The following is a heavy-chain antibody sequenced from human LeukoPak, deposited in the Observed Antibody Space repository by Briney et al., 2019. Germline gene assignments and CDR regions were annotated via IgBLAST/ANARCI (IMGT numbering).Heavy chain of an antibody. CDR2: IYYSGRT. V-gene: IGHV4-59*01. Sequence: SETLSLTCTVSGGSISSYYWSWIRQPPGKGLEWIGYIYYSGRTAYNPSLKSRVTISVDTSKNQFSLKMTSVTAADTAVYYCARDRSGRRYLDYWGQGTLVTVSS. CDR1: GGSISSYY. CDR3: ARDRSGRRYLDY. J-gene: IGHJ4*02. D-gene: IGHD1-14*01.